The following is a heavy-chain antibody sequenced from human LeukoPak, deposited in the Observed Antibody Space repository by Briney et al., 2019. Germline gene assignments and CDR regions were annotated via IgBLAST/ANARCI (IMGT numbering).Heavy chain of an antibody. Sequence: SVKVSCKASGGTFSSYAISWVRQAPGQGLEWMGGIIPIFGTANYAQKFQGRVTITADESTSTAYMELSSLRSEDTAVYYCARDPDYGDYVGIRSTSDFWGQGTLVTVSS. CDR3: ARDPDYGDYVGIRSTSDF. J-gene: IGHJ4*02. D-gene: IGHD4-17*01. V-gene: IGHV1-69*13. CDR2: IIPIFGTA. CDR1: GGTFSSYA.